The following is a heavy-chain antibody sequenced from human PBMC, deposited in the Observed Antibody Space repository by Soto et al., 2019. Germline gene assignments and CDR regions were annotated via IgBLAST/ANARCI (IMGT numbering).Heavy chain of an antibody. J-gene: IGHJ4*02. V-gene: IGHV1-18*01. Sequence: QVQLVQSGAEVKKPGASVKVSCKASGYTFTSYGISWVRQAPGQGLEWMGWISAYNGNTNYAQKLQGRVTMTTDTSTSPAYMELRSLRSDDTAVYYCARLRRHYYDSSGYWYYFDYWGQGTLVTVSS. CDR1: GYTFTSYG. D-gene: IGHD3-22*01. CDR3: ARLRRHYYDSSGYWYYFDY. CDR2: ISAYNGNT.